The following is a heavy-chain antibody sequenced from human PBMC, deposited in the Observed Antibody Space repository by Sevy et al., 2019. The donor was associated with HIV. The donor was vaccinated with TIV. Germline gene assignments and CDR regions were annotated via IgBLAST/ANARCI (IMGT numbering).Heavy chain of an antibody. CDR1: GFTFSSYA. V-gene: IGHV3-30-3*01. CDR3: VRGGIIAARPDGGDYYYYGMDV. Sequence: GESLKISCAASGFTFSSYAMHWVRQAPGKGLEWVAVISYDGSNKYYADSVKGRFTISRDNSKNTLYLQMNSLRAEDTAVYYCVRGGIIAARPDGGDYYYYGMDVWGQGTTVTVSS. D-gene: IGHD6-6*01. CDR2: ISYDGSNK. J-gene: IGHJ6*02.